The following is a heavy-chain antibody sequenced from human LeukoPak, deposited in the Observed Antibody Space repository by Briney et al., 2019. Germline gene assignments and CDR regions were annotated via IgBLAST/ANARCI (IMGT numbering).Heavy chain of an antibody. CDR2: IYPGDSDT. CDR1: GYSFTNYW. V-gene: IGHV5-51*01. CDR3: ARLGTGYSSSSAY. Sequence: GESLRISCNGSGYSFTNYWISWVRQMPGKGLEWMGIIYPGDSDTRYSPSFQGQVTISADKSISTAYLQWSSLKASDTAMYYCARLGTGYSSSSAYWGQGTVVTVSS. J-gene: IGHJ4*02. D-gene: IGHD6-6*01.